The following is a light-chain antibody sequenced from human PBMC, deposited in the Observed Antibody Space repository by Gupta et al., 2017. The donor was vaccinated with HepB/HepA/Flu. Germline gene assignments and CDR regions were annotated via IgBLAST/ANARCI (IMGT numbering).Light chain of an antibody. CDR3: QQDDSSPYT. J-gene: IGKJ2*01. CDR1: RSGLASSKNQNY. Sequence: EIVMTQSPDSLAVSLGERATINCKLIRSGLASSKNQNYLAWYQQKPEQPPKVLIYVASTREFGVPDRFSGSGSGTDFTLTISSLQAEDVAVYYCQQDDSSPYTFGQGTKVDIK. V-gene: IGKV4-1*01. CDR2: VAS.